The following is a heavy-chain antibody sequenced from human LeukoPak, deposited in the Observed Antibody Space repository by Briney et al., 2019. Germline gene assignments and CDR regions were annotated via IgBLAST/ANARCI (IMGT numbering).Heavy chain of an antibody. J-gene: IGHJ6*03. V-gene: IGHV4-59*01. Sequence: SETLSLTCTVSGGSISSYYWSWIRQPPGKGLEWIGYIYYSGSTNYNPSLKSRVTISVDTSKNQFSLKLSSVTAADTAVYYCARLRGYSYYYYYMDVWGKGTTVTVSS. CDR3: ARLRGYSYYYYYMDV. CDR2: IYYSGST. D-gene: IGHD3-10*01. CDR1: GGSISSYY.